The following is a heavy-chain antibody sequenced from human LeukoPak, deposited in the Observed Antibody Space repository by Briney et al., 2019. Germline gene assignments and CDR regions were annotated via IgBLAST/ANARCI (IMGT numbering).Heavy chain of an antibody. J-gene: IGHJ4*02. CDR3: ARVDIVVVPAANSCDY. CDR2: IKQDGSEK. Sequence: PGGSLRLSCAASGFTFSSYWMSWGRQAPGKGLEWVANIKQDGSEKYYVDSVKGRFTISRDNAKNSLYLQMNSLRAEVTAVYYCARVDIVVVPAANSCDYWGQGTLVTVSS. V-gene: IGHV3-7*01. D-gene: IGHD2-2*01. CDR1: GFTFSSYW.